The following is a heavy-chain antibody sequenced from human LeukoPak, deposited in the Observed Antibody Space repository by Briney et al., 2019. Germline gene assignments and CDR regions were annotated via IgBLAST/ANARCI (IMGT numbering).Heavy chain of an antibody. J-gene: IGHJ6*02. Sequence: GGSLRLSCAASGFTFSSYAMSWGRQAPGKGLEWVSGISGTGGSTYYADSVKGRLTISRDNSKNTLYLQMNSLRAEDTAAYYCAKALPHVYFYYGLDVWGQGTTVTVSS. CDR2: ISGTGGST. V-gene: IGHV3-23*01. CDR3: AKALPHVYFYYGLDV. CDR1: GFTFSSYA.